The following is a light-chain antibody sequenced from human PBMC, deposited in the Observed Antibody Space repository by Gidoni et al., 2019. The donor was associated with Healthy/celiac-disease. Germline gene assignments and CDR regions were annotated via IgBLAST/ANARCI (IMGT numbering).Light chain of an antibody. CDR3: HQYNNRPYT. CDR2: GAF. CDR1: QSVGSN. V-gene: IGKV3-15*01. J-gene: IGKJ2*01. Sequence: VLTPSPATLSVSPGERATLSCRASQSVGSNLAWYQQKPGQAPRLLIYGAFTRASGIPARFSGSGSGTEFTLTIRSLQSEDFAVYYCHQYNNRPYTFXXXTKLEIK.